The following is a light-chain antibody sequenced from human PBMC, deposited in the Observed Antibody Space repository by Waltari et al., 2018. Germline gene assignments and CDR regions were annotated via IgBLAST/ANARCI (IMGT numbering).Light chain of an antibody. V-gene: IGKV2-28*01. CDR2: LGS. CDR3: MQALQTPYT. Sequence: DIVMTQSPLSLPVTPGEPASISCGSSQSLLYSNGYNYLDWYLQKPGQSPKLLVYLGSNRASGVPDRFSGSGSGTDFTLKISRVEAEDVGVYYCMQALQTPYTFGQGTKLEIK. CDR1: QSLLYSNGYNY. J-gene: IGKJ2*01.